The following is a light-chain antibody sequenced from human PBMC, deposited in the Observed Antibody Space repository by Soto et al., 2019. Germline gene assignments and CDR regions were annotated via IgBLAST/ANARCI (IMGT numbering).Light chain of an antibody. CDR3: QQYYSTPLT. J-gene: IGKJ3*01. CDR2: WAS. CDR1: QSVLYSSNNKNY. V-gene: IGKV4-1*01. Sequence: DIVMTQSPDSLAVSLGERATINCKSSQSVLYSSNNKNYLAWYQQKPGQPPKLLIYWASTRESGVPDRFSGSGSGTDFTLTISILQAEDVAVYYCQQYYSTPLTFCPGTKVDIK.